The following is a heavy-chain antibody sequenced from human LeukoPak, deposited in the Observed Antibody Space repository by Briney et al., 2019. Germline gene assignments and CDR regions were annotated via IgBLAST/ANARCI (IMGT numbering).Heavy chain of an antibody. CDR1: GFTFSSYA. CDR2: ISGSGGST. D-gene: IGHD7-27*01. V-gene: IGHV3-23*01. CDR3: AKDRGIGSGEYNWFDP. Sequence: PGGSLRLSCAASGFTFSSYAMSWVRQAPGKGLEWVSAISGSGGSTYYADSVKGRFTISRDNSKNTLYLQMNSLRAEDTAVYYCAKDRGIGSGEYNWFDPWGQGTLVTVSS. J-gene: IGHJ5*02.